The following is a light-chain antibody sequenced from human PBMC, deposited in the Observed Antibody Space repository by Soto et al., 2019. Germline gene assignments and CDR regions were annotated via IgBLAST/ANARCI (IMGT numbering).Light chain of an antibody. CDR2: KAS. V-gene: IGKV1-5*03. CDR1: QSISPW. CDR3: QHYKTYSRA. J-gene: IGKJ1*01. Sequence: DIYMTQSPSTLSASVGDRVTITCRASQSISPWLAWYQQKPGKAPKLLIYKASSLGSGVPSRFSGSGSGTEFTLTISSLQPDDFATYYCQHYKTYSRAFGQGTKVEI.